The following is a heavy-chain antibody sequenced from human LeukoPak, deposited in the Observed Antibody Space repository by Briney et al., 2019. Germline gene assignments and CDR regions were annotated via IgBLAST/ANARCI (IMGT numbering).Heavy chain of an antibody. CDR3: AGPRRGSYHNWFGT. Sequence: ASVNVSCKDSGYTFNSYDFYWVRQATGQGLEWMGWMNPNSGNTGYAQKFQGRVTITRNTSISTAYMELSSLRSEDTAVYYCAGPRRGSYHNWFGTRGPGTLFTVSS. CDR1: GYTFNSYD. J-gene: IGHJ5*02. D-gene: IGHD2-15*01. CDR2: MNPNSGNT. V-gene: IGHV1-8*03.